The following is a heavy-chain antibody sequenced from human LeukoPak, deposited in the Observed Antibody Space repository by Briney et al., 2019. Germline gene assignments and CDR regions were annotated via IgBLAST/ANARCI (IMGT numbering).Heavy chain of an antibody. V-gene: IGHV1-46*01. Sequence: ASVKVSCKASGYTFTSYYMHWVRQAPGQGLEWMGIINPSGGSTSYAQKFQGRVTMTRDTSTSTVYMELSSLRSEDTAVYYCARSVLTTVTTVPEFDYWGQGTLVTVPS. J-gene: IGHJ4*02. CDR1: GYTFTSYY. CDR2: INPSGGST. D-gene: IGHD4-17*01. CDR3: ARSVLTTVTTVPEFDY.